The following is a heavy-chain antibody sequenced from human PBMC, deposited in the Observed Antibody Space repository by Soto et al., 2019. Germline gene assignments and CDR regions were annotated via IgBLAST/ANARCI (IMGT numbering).Heavy chain of an antibody. CDR3: ARWHGYGFFSGDNGMDV. CDR1: GGTFSSYA. D-gene: IGHD5-18*01. Sequence: SVKVSCKASGGTFSSYAISWVRQAPGQGLEWMGGIIPIFGTANYAQKFQGRVTITADESTSTAYMELSSLRSEDTAVYYCARWHGYGFFSGDNGMDVWGQGTTVTVSS. J-gene: IGHJ6*02. CDR2: IIPIFGTA. V-gene: IGHV1-69*13.